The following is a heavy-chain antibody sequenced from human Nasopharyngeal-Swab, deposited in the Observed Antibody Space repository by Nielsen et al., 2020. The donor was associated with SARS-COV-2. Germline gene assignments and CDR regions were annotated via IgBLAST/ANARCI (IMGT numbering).Heavy chain of an antibody. CDR1: GYTFNNYS. CDR3: ASGRVVPAAMPNC. D-gene: IGHD2-2*01. V-gene: IGHV1-3*01. J-gene: IGHJ4*02. CDR2: IIAGTGNT. Sequence: ASVKVSCKASGYTFNNYSMHWVRQAPGQRLEWMGWIIAGTGNTKYSQKFQGRVTITRDTSASTAYMDLSSLRSEDTAVYYCASGRVVPAAMPNCWGQGTLVTVSS.